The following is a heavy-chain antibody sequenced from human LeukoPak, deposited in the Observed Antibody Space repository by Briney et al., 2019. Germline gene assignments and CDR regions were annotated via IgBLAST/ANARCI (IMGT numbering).Heavy chain of an antibody. D-gene: IGHD6-13*01. Sequence: PSETQSLTCTVSGYSISSGYYWGWIRQPPGKGLEWIGSIYHSGNTYYSPSLKSRVTISVDTSKNQFSLKLNSVTAADTAVYYCARGDYSSSWYEYNWFDPWGQGTLVTVSS. CDR1: GYSISSGYY. V-gene: IGHV4-38-2*02. J-gene: IGHJ5*02. CDR3: ARGDYSSSWYEYNWFDP. CDR2: IYHSGNT.